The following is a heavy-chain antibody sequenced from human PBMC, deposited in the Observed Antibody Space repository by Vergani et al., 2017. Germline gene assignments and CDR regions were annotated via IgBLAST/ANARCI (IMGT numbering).Heavy chain of an antibody. Sequence: QVQLVQSGAEVKKPGASVRVSCRASGITFNGYYIHWVRQAPGQGLEWMGWINPKNGGTISSQKFQGRVSMTGDTSISTVYVELRGLKSDDTAVYYCARSMSLTKLIPGDYWGQGTLVAVSS. CDR3: ARSMSLTKLIPGDY. J-gene: IGHJ4*02. V-gene: IGHV1-2*02. D-gene: IGHD1-14*01. CDR1: GITFNGYY. CDR2: INPKNGGT.